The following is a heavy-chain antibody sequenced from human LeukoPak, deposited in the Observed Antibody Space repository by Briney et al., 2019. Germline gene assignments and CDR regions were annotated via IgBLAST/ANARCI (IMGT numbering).Heavy chain of an antibody. CDR2: IYYTGST. J-gene: IGHJ6*03. Sequence: SETLSLTCSVSSGFISGYYWTWIRQSPGKGLEWIGYIYYTGSTSYNPSLQSRVTISVDTSKNQFSLRLNSVTAADTAVYYCARLHHDYGSGTYGGAYNYYMDVWGKGTTVTVSS. D-gene: IGHD3-10*01. V-gene: IGHV4-59*01. CDR3: ARLHHDYGSGTYGGAYNYYMDV. CDR1: SGFISGYY.